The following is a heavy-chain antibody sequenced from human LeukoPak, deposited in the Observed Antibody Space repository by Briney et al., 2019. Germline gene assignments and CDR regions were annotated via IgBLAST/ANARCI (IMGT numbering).Heavy chain of an antibody. V-gene: IGHV3-23*01. Sequence: GWSLRLSCAASGFTFSSYAMSWVRQAPGKGLEWVSAISGSGGSTYYADSVKGRFTISRDNSENTLYLQMNSLRAEDTAVYYCAKDQAYYGSGSRNDYWGQGTLVTVSS. CDR3: AKDQAYYGSGSRNDY. J-gene: IGHJ4*02. D-gene: IGHD3-10*01. CDR1: GFTFSSYA. CDR2: ISGSGGST.